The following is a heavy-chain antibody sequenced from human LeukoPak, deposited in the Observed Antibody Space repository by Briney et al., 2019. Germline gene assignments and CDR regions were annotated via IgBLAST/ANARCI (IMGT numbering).Heavy chain of an antibody. CDR2: IYQSETA. D-gene: IGHD2-2*01. CDR1: GYSISSGYF. CDR3: ARDVVAARGSFDY. V-gene: IGHV4-38-2*02. Sequence: NPSETLSLTCTVSGYSISSGYFWGWMRQPPGKGLEWIGSIYQSETAHYNPSLKSRVTISVDTSKNQFSLKLRSVTAADTAVYYCARDVVAARGSFDYWGQGTLVTVSS. J-gene: IGHJ4*02.